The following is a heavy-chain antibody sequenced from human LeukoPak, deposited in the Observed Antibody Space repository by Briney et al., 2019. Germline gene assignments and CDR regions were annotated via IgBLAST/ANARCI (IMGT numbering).Heavy chain of an antibody. J-gene: IGHJ5*02. D-gene: IGHD3-3*01. Sequence: GGSLRLSCAASGFTFSSYRMSWVRQAPGKGLEWVANIKQDGSEKYYVDSVKGRFTISRDNAKNSLYLQMNSLRAEDTAVYYCAREGSDFWSGYLNWFDPWGQGTLVTVSS. CDR3: AREGSDFWSGYLNWFDP. CDR2: IKQDGSEK. V-gene: IGHV3-7*01. CDR1: GFTFSSYR.